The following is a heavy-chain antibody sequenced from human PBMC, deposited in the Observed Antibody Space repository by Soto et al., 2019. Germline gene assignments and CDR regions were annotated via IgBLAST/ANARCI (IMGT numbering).Heavy chain of an antibody. CDR1: GFTFSSYA. V-gene: IGHV3-23*01. D-gene: IGHD1-20*01. CDR2: ISGSGGST. J-gene: IGHJ4*02. Sequence: EVQLLESGGGLVQPGGSLRLSCAASGFTFSSYAMSWVRQAPGKGLEWVSAISGSGGSTYYADSVKGRFTISRDNSKNTLYLQMNSLSAEDTAVYYCAKRARLLTGTIQYYFDYWGQGTLVTVSS. CDR3: AKRARLLTGTIQYYFDY.